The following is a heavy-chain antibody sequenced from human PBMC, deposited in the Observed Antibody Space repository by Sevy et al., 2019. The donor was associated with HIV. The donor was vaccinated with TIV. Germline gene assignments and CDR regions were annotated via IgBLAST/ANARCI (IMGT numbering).Heavy chain of an antibody. CDR2: IKSKTDGGTT. V-gene: IGHV3-15*01. CDR3: TTGIYCSSTSCYVSFFSYGMDV. Sequence: GGSLRLSCAASGFTFSNAWMSWVRQAPGKGLEWVGRIKSKTDGGTTDYAAPVKGRFTISRDDSKNTLYLQMNSLKTEDTAVYYCTTGIYCSSTSCYVSFFSYGMDVWGQRTTVTVSS. CDR1: GFTFSNAW. D-gene: IGHD2-2*01. J-gene: IGHJ6*02.